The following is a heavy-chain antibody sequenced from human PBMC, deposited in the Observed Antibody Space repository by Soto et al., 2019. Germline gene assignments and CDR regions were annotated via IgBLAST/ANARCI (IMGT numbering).Heavy chain of an antibody. J-gene: IGHJ5*02. CDR1: GDSYSISTYS. D-gene: IGHD6-19*01. V-gene: IGHV4-30-2*01. CDR2: IYQSGVT. CDR3: AGMPYTSGLRFDP. Sequence: SETLSLTCTMSGDSYSISTYSWSWIRQPPGKALQWIGFIYQSGVTSYNPSLASRVSISLDRSNNQCSLKLKSLTAAYTAVYFCAGMPYTSGLRFDPWGPGTLVTVSS.